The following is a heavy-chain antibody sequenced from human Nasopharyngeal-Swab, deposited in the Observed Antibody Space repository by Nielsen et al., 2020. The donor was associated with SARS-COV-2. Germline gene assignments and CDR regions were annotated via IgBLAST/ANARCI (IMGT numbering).Heavy chain of an antibody. Sequence: GGSLRLSCAASGFTFSSYGMHWVRQAPGKGLEWVAVISYDGSNKYYADSVKGRFTISRDNSKNTLYLQMNSLRAEDTAVYYCARDLRLAYCSGGSCYSDYWGQGTLVTVSS. D-gene: IGHD2-15*01. CDR1: GFTFSSYG. CDR2: ISYDGSNK. J-gene: IGHJ4*02. V-gene: IGHV3-30*03. CDR3: ARDLRLAYCSGGSCYSDY.